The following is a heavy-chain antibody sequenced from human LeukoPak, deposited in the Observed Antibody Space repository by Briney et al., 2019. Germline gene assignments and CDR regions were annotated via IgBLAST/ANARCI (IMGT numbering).Heavy chain of an antibody. Sequence: GGSLRLSCAASGFTFSSYWMHWVRQAPGKGLVWVSRINSDGSSTSYADSVKGRFTISRDNSKNTLYLQMNSLRAEDTAVYYCARDNVAAAGFGFDYWGQGTLVTVPS. CDR2: INSDGSST. D-gene: IGHD6-13*01. V-gene: IGHV3-74*01. CDR1: GFTFSSYW. J-gene: IGHJ4*02. CDR3: ARDNVAAAGFGFDY.